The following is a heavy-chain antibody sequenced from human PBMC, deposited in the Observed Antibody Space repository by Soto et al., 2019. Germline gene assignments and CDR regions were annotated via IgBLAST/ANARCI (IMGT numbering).Heavy chain of an antibody. D-gene: IGHD4-4*01. CDR1: GFTVSSNY. CDR2: VSWDGEAE. V-gene: IGHV3-30*18. Sequence: GGSLRLSCAASGFTVSSNYMSWVRQAPGKGLEWVAVVSWDGEAEYYADSVKGRFTISRDNSGDTLSLQMNSLRPEDTAVYYCVKEATVKAAHHFDSWGQGTLVTVSS. CDR3: VKEATVKAAHHFDS. J-gene: IGHJ4*02.